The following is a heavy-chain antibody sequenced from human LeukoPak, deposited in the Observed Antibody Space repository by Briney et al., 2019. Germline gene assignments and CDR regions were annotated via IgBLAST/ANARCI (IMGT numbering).Heavy chain of an antibody. J-gene: IGHJ4*02. CDR2: IYHSGST. V-gene: IGHV4-38-2*02. D-gene: IGHD3-22*01. CDR1: GYSISSGYY. CDR3: ARSAGYYDSSGYYLDYDY. Sequence: PSETLSLTCTVSGYSISSGYYWGWIRQPPGKGLEWIGSIYHSGSTYYNPSLKSRVTISVDTSKNQFSLKLSSVTAADTAVYYCARSAGYYDSSGYYLDYDYWGQGTLVTVSS.